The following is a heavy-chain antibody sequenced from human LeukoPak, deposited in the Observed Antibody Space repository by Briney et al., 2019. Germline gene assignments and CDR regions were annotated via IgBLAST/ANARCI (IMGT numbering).Heavy chain of an antibody. CDR3: ARVVASTSIDS. D-gene: IGHD2-15*01. CDR1: GGSISSSSYY. Sequence: SETLSLTCSVSGGSISSSSYYWAWIRQPPGKGLEWIASIYYSGSTYYNPSLRSRVTLSIEPSKNRFSLELTSVTAADTAIYYCARVVASTSIDSWGQGTLVTVSS. V-gene: IGHV4-39*07. J-gene: IGHJ4*02. CDR2: IYYSGST.